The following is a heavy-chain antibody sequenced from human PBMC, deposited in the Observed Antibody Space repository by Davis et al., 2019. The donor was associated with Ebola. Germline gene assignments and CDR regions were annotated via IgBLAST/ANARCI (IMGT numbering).Heavy chain of an antibody. CDR1: GFTFSSYA. J-gene: IGHJ5*02. CDR3: AKDPFGSGEGWFDP. V-gene: IGHV3-23*01. D-gene: IGHD3-10*01. CDR2: ITSSGSST. Sequence: GESLKISCAASGFTFSSYAMSWVRQAPGKGLEWVSAITSSGSSTYYADSVRGRFTISRDNSKNTVYLQMLSLRPEDTAIYYWAKDPFGSGEGWFDPWGQGTRVTVSS.